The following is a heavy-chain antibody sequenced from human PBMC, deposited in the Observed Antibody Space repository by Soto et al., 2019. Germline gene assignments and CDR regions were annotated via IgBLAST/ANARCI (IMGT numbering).Heavy chain of an antibody. CDR3: ARSYYDFWSGKGGAFDI. Sequence: QLQLQESGSGLVKPSQTLSLTCAVSGGSISSGGYSWSWIRQPPGKGLEWIGYIYHSGSTYYNPSLKSRVTISVDRSKNQFSLKLSSVTAADTAVYYCARSYYDFWSGKGGAFDIWGQGTMVTVSS. J-gene: IGHJ3*02. CDR1: GGSISSGGYS. CDR2: IYHSGST. V-gene: IGHV4-30-2*01. D-gene: IGHD3-3*01.